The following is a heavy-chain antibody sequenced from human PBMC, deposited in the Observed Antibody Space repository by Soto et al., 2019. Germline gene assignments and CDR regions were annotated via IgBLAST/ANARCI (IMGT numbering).Heavy chain of an antibody. CDR3: AKDRGANNWDNYYGLDV. D-gene: IGHD1-1*01. CDR2: ITYEGSNK. J-gene: IGHJ6*02. Sequence: PGGSLRLSCAASGFIFANYGIHWVRQAPGKGLEWVALITYEGSNKYYADAVKGRFTISRDNAKNMVSLQMDSLRAEDTAVYYCAKDRGANNWDNYYGLDVWGQGTTVTVSS. CDR1: GFIFANYG. V-gene: IGHV3-30*18.